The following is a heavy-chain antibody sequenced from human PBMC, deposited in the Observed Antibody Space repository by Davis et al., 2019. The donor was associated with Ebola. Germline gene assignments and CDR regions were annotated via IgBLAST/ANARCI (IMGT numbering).Heavy chain of an antibody. CDR3: ARDLERRDGDSWSYYYYYMDV. V-gene: IGHV1-2*02. J-gene: IGHJ6*03. Sequence: ASVKVSCKASGYTFTDYYIHWVRQAPGHGLEGMGWINPNSGGTNYAQKFQGRVTMTRDTSISTAYMELSRLRSDDTAVYYCARDLERRDGDSWSYYYYYMDVWGKGTTVTVSS. CDR2: INPNSGGT. CDR1: GYTFTDYY. D-gene: IGHD5-24*01.